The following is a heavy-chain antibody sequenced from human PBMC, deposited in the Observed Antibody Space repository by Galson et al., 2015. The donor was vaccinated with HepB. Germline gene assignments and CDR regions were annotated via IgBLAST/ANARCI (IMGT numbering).Heavy chain of an antibody. Sequence: SVKVSCKASGDTFDNYGISWVRQAPGQGLEWMGWISIYNGKTNYEQKFQGRVMMTKDTYTNTASMELWSLRSDDTAVYYCATSARFLYSGYDLGHYWGQGTQVTVSS. V-gene: IGHV1-18*01. CDR2: ISIYNGKT. J-gene: IGHJ4*02. D-gene: IGHD5-12*01. CDR1: GDTFDNYG. CDR3: ATSARFLYSGYDLGHY.